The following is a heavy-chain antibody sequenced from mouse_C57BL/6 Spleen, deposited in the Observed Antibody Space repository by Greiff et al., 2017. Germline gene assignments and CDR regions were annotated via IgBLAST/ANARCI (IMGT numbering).Heavy chain of an antibody. V-gene: IGHV1-15*01. D-gene: IGHD1-1*01. CDR3: ARSEYGSSWGYFDY. J-gene: IGHJ2*01. Sequence: VHLVESGAELVRPGASVTLSCKASGYTFPDYEMHWVKQTPVHGLEWIGAIDPETGGTAYNQKFKGKAILTADKSSSTAYMELRSLTSEDSAVYYCARSEYGSSWGYFDYWGQGTTLTVSS. CDR2: IDPETGGT. CDR1: GYTFPDYE.